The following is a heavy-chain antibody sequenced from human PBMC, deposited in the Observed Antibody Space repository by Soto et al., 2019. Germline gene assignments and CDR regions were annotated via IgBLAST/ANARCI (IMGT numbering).Heavy chain of an antibody. CDR1: GYTLTELS. D-gene: IGHD3-10*01. V-gene: IGHV1-24*01. J-gene: IGHJ5*02. CDR2: FDPEDGET. Sequence: ASVKVSCKVSGYTLTELSMHWVRQAPGKGLEWMGGFDPEDGETIYAQKFQGRVTMTEDTSTDTAYMELSSLRSEDTAVYYCATTLNYYGSGSNWFDPWGQGTLVTVSS. CDR3: ATTLNYYGSGSNWFDP.